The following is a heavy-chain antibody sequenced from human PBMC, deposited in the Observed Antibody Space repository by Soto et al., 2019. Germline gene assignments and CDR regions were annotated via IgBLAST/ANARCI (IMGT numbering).Heavy chain of an antibody. V-gene: IGHV5-10-1*01. CDR2: IDPSDSYT. CDR1: GYTFTSQW. Sequence: PGESLKISCKGTGYTFTSQWISWVRQMPGKGLEWMGRIDPSDSYTNYSPSFQGHVTISADKSITTAFLQWSSLKASDTAMYYCARQTTITGAFDIWGLGNMVTFSS. J-gene: IGHJ3*02. CDR3: ARQTTITGAFDI. D-gene: IGHD5-12*01.